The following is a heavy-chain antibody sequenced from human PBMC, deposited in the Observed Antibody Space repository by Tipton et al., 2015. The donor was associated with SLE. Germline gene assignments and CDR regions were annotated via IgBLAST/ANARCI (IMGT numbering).Heavy chain of an antibody. J-gene: IGHJ4*02. CDR1: GGSINSYY. CDR2: IYYGGST. D-gene: IGHD3-3*01. Sequence: TLSLTCTVSGGSINSYYWSWIRQPPGKGLEWIGYIYYGGSTNYKPSLKSRVTMSVDTSKNQFSLKLSSVTAADTAVYYCAREPRSGYHDYWGQGTLVTVSS. CDR3: AREPRSGYHDY. V-gene: IGHV4-59*12.